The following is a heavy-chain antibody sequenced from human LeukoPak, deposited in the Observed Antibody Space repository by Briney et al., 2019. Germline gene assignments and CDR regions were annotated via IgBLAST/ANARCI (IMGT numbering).Heavy chain of an antibody. CDR1: GFTFSNYW. CDR3: ARGRSTDY. V-gene: IGHV3-7*01. Sequence: GGSLRLSCAASGFTFSNYWMSWVRQAPGKGLEWVANTKQDGSEIYHVDSVKGRFTISRDNAKNSLFLQMNSLRAEDTAMYYCARGRSTDYWGQGTLVTVSP. J-gene: IGHJ4*02. CDR2: TKQDGSEI.